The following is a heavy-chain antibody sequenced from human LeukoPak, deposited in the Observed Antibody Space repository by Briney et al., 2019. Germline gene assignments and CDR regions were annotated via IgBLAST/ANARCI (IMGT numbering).Heavy chain of an antibody. D-gene: IGHD6-13*01. Sequence: GGSLRLSCAASGFTFSSYAMSWVRQAPGKGPEWVSAISSSGGSTYYADSVKGRFTISRDNSRNTLYLQMNSLRAEDTAVYYCAKDVLARYSSIWYYFDYWGQGILVTVSS. J-gene: IGHJ4*02. CDR2: ISSSGGST. V-gene: IGHV3-23*01. CDR1: GFTFSSYA. CDR3: AKDVLARYSSIWYYFDY.